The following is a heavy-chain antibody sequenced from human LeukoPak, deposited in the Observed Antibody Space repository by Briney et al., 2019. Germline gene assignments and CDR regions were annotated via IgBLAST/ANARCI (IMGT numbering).Heavy chain of an antibody. Sequence: ASVKVSRTASAGTLTSHAFSWVRQAPGEGFEWMGGIIPLFGPAIYAQNFQGRVTITTDESTSTGYMELRSLRSEDTAVYYCVRGEGTSPIYYWGQGTLVTVSS. CDR3: VRGEGTSPIYY. D-gene: IGHD1-7*01. J-gene: IGHJ4*02. CDR1: AGTLTSHA. V-gene: IGHV1-69*05. CDR2: IIPLFGPA.